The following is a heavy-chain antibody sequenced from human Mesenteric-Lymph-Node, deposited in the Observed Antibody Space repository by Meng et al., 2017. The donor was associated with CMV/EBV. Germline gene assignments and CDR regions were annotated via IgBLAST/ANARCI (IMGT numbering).Heavy chain of an antibody. Sequence: GGSLRLSCAASGFTFSSYAMIWVRQAPGKGLEWVSGISAGGGSTHYADSVKGRFTISRDNSKNTLYLQMNSLRAEDTAVYYCASGSLENCDYWGQGTLVTVSS. V-gene: IGHV3-23*01. CDR3: ASGSLENCDY. D-gene: IGHD1-1*01. CDR2: ISAGGGST. J-gene: IGHJ4*02. CDR1: GFTFSSYA.